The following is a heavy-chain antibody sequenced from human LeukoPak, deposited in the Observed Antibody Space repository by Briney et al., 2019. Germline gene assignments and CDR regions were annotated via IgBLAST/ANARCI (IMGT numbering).Heavy chain of an antibody. V-gene: IGHV3-23*01. D-gene: IGHD3-10*01. Sequence: PGGSLRLSCAASGVSFNNYAMSWVRQAPGKGLEWVSAISGSGSSICYADSVKGRLTISRDTSKSTLYLQMSSLRAEDTAIYYCARGRYGSGIYYFDYWGQGTLVTVSS. J-gene: IGHJ4*02. CDR3: ARGRYGSGIYYFDY. CDR1: GVSFNNYA. CDR2: ISGSGSSI.